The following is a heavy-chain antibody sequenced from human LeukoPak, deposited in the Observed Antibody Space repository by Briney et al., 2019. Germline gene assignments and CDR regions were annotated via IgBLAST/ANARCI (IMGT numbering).Heavy chain of an antibody. D-gene: IGHD6-19*01. CDR3: ARRLIAVAGTSNPAPFDN. CDR1: GGSFSGYY. V-gene: IGHV4-34*01. Sequence: SETLSLTCAVYGGSFSGYYWSWIRQPPGKGLEWIGEINHSGSTYYNPSLKSRVTVSVDTSKNQFSLKLSSVTAADTAAYYCARRLIAVAGTSNPAPFDNWGQGTLVTVSS. J-gene: IGHJ4*02. CDR2: INHSGST.